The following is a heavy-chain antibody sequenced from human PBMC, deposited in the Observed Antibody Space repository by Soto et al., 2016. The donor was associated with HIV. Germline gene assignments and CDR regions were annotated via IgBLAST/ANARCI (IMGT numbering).Heavy chain of an antibody. D-gene: IGHD2-2*01. CDR1: GGSFSGHY. CDR3: VRPTTMTSDAFDI. V-gene: IGHV4-34*02. CDR2: ITHFGRT. Sequence: QVRLEQWGAGLLKPSETLSLKCAVYGGSFSGHYWSWIRQFPGQGLEWIGEITHFGRTNYNPSLKGRVSLSVDTSKNQFSLKMDSVTAADTAVYYCVRPTTMTSDAFDIWGQGTLVTVSA. J-gene: IGHJ3*02.